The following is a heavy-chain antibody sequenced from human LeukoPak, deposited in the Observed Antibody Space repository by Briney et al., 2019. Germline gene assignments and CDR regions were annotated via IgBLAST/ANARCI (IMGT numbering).Heavy chain of an antibody. V-gene: IGHV4-34*01. CDR1: GGSFSGYY. Sequence: PSETPSLTCAVYGGSFSGYYWSWIRQPPGKGLEWIGEINHSGSTNYNPSLKSRVTISVDTSKNQFSLKLSSVTAADTAVYYCARRGSYGHDYVWGSYRQNWFDPWGQGTLVTVSS. CDR3: ARRGSYGHDYVWGSYRQNWFDP. D-gene: IGHD3-16*02. J-gene: IGHJ5*02. CDR2: INHSGST.